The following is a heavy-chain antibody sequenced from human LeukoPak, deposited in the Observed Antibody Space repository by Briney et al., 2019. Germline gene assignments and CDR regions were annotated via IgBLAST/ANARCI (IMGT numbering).Heavy chain of an antibody. CDR1: GGSIRSSSYY. J-gene: IGHJ6*02. CDR3: ARDRGRDGYNSIYYGMDV. D-gene: IGHD5-24*01. Sequence: SETQSLTCTVSGGSIRSSSYYWGWIRQPPGKGLEWIGSIYYSGSTYYNPSLKSRVTISVDTSKNQFSLKLSSVTAADTAVYYCARDRGRDGYNSIYYGMDVWGQGTTVTVSS. CDR2: IYYSGST. V-gene: IGHV4-39*07.